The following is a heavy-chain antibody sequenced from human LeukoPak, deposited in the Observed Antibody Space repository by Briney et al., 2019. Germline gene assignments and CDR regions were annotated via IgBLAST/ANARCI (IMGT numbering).Heavy chain of an antibody. CDR2: IYQSKYT. V-gene: IGHV4-34*01. D-gene: IGHD3-16*01. CDR3: AILGGQLALDY. J-gene: IGHJ4*02. CDR1: GVSFSGNY. Sequence: SETLSLTCGVRGVSFSGNYWSWIRQSPGKGLEWIGEIYQSKYTTYNPSLKSRVTISVDTSKNQFSLNLSSVTAADTAVYYCAILGGQLALDYWGQGTLVTVSS.